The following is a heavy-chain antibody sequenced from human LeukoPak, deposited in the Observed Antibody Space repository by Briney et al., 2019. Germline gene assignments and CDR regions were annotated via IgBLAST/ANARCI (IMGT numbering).Heavy chain of an antibody. D-gene: IGHD4-23*01. CDR3: ARGGNSKASDC. CDR2: IYYSGST. V-gene: IGHV4-31*03. CDR1: GGSIGSGAYY. Sequence: PSETLSLTCTVSGGSIGSGAYYWSWIRQHPGKGLEWIGYIYYSGSTYYNPSLRSRVTISVDTSKNQFSLKLSSVTAADTAVYYCARGGNSKASDCWGQGTLVTVSS. J-gene: IGHJ4*02.